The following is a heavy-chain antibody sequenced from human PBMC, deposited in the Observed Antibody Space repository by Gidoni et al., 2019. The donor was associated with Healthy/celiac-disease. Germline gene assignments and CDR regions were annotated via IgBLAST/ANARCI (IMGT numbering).Heavy chain of an antibody. CDR3: AKDLLVFGYYGAGSKLDD. J-gene: IGHJ4*02. CDR1: GFPFSSYA. Sequence: EVQLLESGGGLVQPGGSLRLSCAASGFPFSSYALGWVRQAPGKGLEWVSAIRGSGGSTYYADSVKGRFTISRDNSKNTLYLQMNSLRAEDTAVYYCAKDLLVFGYYGAGSKLDDWGQGTLVTVSS. D-gene: IGHD3-10*01. CDR2: IRGSGGST. V-gene: IGHV3-23*01.